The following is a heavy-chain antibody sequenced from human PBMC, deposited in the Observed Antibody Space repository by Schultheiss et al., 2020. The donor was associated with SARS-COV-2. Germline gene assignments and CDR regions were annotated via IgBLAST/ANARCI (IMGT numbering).Heavy chain of an antibody. CDR2: ISWNSGSI. J-gene: IGHJ4*02. V-gene: IGHV3-23*01. CDR3: AKGAEKFAAARHDY. D-gene: IGHD6-6*01. CDR1: GFTFSSYA. Sequence: GGSLRLSCAASGFTFSSYAMSWVRQAPGKGLEWVSGISWNSGSIGYADSVKGRFTISRDNSKNTLYLQMNSLRAEDTAVYYCAKGAEKFAAARHDYWGQGTLVTVSS.